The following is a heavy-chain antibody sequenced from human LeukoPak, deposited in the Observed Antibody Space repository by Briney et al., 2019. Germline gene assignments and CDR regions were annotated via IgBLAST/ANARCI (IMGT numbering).Heavy chain of an antibody. Sequence: SETLSLTCTVSGGSISSYYWSWIRQPPGKGLEWIGYIYYSGSTNYNPSLKSRVTISVDTSKNQFSLKLSSVTAADTAVYYCARRTIDILTGFDAFDTWGQGTMVTVSS. CDR2: IYYSGST. J-gene: IGHJ3*02. CDR1: GGSISSYY. V-gene: IGHV4-59*08. D-gene: IGHD3-9*01. CDR3: ARRTIDILTGFDAFDT.